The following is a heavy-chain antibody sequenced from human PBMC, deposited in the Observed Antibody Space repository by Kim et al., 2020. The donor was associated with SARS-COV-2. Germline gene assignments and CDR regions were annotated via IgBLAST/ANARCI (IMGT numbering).Heavy chain of an antibody. CDR2: IRSKPNNYAT. CDR1: GFTFSASA. J-gene: IGHJ4*02. CDR3: SRHSGKHGDRGFDN. Sequence: GGSLRLSCAASGFTFSASAMHWVRQASGKGLEWVGRIRSKPNNYATSYAASVTGRFTISRDDSTNTVYLQMDSLKTEDTAVYFCSRHSGKHGDRGFDNWGQGTLVTGSS. V-gene: IGHV3-73*01. D-gene: IGHD4-17*01.